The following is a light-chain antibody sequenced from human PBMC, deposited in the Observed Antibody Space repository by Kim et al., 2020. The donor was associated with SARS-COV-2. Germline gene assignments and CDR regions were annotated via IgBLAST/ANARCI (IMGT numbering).Light chain of an antibody. CDR2: GAS. CDR1: QSVNGDY. Sequence: LSPGEPATLSCRASQSVNGDYLAWYQQKPGQAPRLLIHGASSRATGIPDRFSGSASGTDFILTISRLEPEDFAVYYCQQYHSSLTFGGGTKVDIK. V-gene: IGKV3-20*01. J-gene: IGKJ4*01. CDR3: QQYHSSLT.